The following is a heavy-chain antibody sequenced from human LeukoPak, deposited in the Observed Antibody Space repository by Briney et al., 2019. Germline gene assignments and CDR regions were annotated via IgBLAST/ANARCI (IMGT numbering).Heavy chain of an antibody. Sequence: PGGSLRLSCAASGFTVISNYMSWVRQAPGKGLEWVSVIYSGGSTYYADSMKGRFTISRDNSKNTLHLQMNSLRAEDTAVYYCARDAGYNYFDYWGQGTLVTVSS. CDR2: IYSGGST. D-gene: IGHD5-24*01. CDR1: GFTVISNY. V-gene: IGHV3-66*01. J-gene: IGHJ4*02. CDR3: ARDAGYNYFDY.